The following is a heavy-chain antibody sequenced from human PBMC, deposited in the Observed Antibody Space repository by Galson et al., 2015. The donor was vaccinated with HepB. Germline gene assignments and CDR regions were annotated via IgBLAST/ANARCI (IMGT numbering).Heavy chain of an antibody. D-gene: IGHD5-18*01. Sequence: SLRLSCAASGFTFSSYAMSWVRQAPGEGLKWVAVISYDGSNKYYTDSVKGRFIISRDNSRNTLYLQMNSLRPEDTAVYYCAKLSADKQLWDPFDCWGQGTLVTVSS. J-gene: IGHJ4*02. CDR1: GFTFSSYA. CDR3: AKLSADKQLWDPFDC. CDR2: ISYDGSNK. V-gene: IGHV3-30*18.